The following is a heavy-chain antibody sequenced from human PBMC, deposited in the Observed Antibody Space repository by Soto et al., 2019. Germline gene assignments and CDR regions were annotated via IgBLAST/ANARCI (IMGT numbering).Heavy chain of an antibody. CDR2: LYGNYDE. CDR1: GFSLTTSGVA. J-gene: IGHJ5*02. D-gene: IGHD6-13*01. CDR3: AHRRNTAERCWFDP. V-gene: IGHV2-5*01. Sequence: QITLEESGPTLVQPTQTLTLTCTVSGFSLTTSGVAVVWIRQPPGKSLEWLAALYGNYDEHYSPSLRNRLTIAQDTSKNQVVLTMTNMDAVDTATYFCAHRRNTAERCWFDPWGQGTLVPVSS.